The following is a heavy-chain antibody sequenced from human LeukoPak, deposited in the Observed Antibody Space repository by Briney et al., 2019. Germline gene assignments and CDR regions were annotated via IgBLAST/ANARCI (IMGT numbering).Heavy chain of an antibody. CDR3: ARGLRAARLAS. CDR2: MNESGGT. D-gene: IGHD6-6*01. V-gene: IGHV4-34*01. Sequence: PSETLSLTCAVSGGSFSGYYWSWIRQPPGKGLEWIGEMNESGGTTYNPSLKSRVTMSVDPSKTQLTLKLTSVTAADTAVYYCARGLRAARLASWGQGTLVTVSS. J-gene: IGHJ5*02. CDR1: GGSFSGYY.